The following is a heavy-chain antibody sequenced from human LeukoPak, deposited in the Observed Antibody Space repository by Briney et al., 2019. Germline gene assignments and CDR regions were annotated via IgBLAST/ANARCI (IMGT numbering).Heavy chain of an antibody. D-gene: IGHD4-4*01. CDR2: INHRGVT. J-gene: IGHJ4*02. Sequence: SETLSLTCAVYGGSFSDYYWTWVRQPPGKGLEWIGEINHRGVTTYYPSLKSRVTISIDTYRNQFSLTMHSLIAADTAVYYCARTVGRTASLSYWGQGTLVTVSS. CDR3: ARTVGRTASLSY. CDR1: GGSFSDYY. V-gene: IGHV4-34*01.